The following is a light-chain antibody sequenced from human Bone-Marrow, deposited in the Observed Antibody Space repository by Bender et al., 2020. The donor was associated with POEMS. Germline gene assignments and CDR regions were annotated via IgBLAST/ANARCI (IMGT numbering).Light chain of an antibody. CDR3: QAWDTYSVI. V-gene: IGLV3-1*01. J-gene: IGLJ2*01. CDR2: QDT. Sequence: SYEVTQPPSVSVSPGQTASITCSGDDFGDKYVSWYHQKPGQSPVLVIYQDTNRPSGIPERFSGSNSGNTATLTISGTQAMDEDDYYCQAWDTYSVIFGGGTKLTVL. CDR1: DFGDKY.